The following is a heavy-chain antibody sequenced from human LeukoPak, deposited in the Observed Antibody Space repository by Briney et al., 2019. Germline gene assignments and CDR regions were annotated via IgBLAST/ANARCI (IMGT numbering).Heavy chain of an antibody. CDR2: SYHSRSI. D-gene: IGHD2-15*01. Sequence: SETLSLTCDVYGGSFSGYYWSLIRQPPGKGLELIGGSYHSRSIYYNPAHNSRGPISVDTAKNQFPLELSSDTATDTAVYYCARIRRIVACDIWAQGTMVSVSS. CDR3: ARIRRIVACDI. J-gene: IGHJ3*02. CDR1: GGSFSGYY. V-gene: IGHV4-34*01.